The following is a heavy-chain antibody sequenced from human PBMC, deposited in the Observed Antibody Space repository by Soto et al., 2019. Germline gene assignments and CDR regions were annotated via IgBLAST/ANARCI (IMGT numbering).Heavy chain of an antibody. V-gene: IGHV3-33*01. Sequence: QVQLVESGGGVVQPGRSLRLSCAASGFTFSSYGMHWVRQAPGQGLEWVAVIWYDGSNKYYADSVKGRFTISRDNSKNTLYLQMNSLRAEDTAVYYCARDSFGQQPDDYWGQGTLVTVSS. D-gene: IGHD6-13*01. CDR2: IWYDGSNK. CDR1: GFTFSSYG. J-gene: IGHJ4*02. CDR3: ARDSFGQQPDDY.